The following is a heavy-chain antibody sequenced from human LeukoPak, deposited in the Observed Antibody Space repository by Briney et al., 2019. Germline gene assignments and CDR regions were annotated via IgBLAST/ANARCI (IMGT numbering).Heavy chain of an antibody. D-gene: IGHD4-17*01. CDR3: AKVTGDYGAFDI. Sequence: QPGGSLRLSCAASGFTFSSYWMSWVRQAPGKGLEWVSGISGSGGSTYYADSVKGRFTISRDNSRNTLYLQMNSLRAEDTAVHYCAKVTGDYGAFDIWGQGTMVTVSS. J-gene: IGHJ3*02. CDR1: GFTFSSYW. CDR2: ISGSGGST. V-gene: IGHV3-23*01.